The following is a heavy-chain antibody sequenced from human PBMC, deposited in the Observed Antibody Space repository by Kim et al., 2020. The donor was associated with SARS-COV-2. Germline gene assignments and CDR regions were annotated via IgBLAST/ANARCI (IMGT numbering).Heavy chain of an antibody. D-gene: IGHD2-8*02. CDR2: IYGDDST. J-gene: IGHJ3*02. CDR1: GFTITQNY. V-gene: IGHV3-53*04. Sequence: GGSLRLFCSVSGFTITQNYMSWVRQAPGKGLEWVSSIYGDDSTYYADSLKGRFTISRQSSKSTLFLQMDSLRPEDSAVYYCTRFRSYTGFDAFDIWDQGTGVTVS. CDR3: TRFRSYTGFDAFDI.